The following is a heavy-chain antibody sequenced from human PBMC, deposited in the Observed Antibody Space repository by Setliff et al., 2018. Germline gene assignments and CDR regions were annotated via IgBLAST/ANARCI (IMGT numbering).Heavy chain of an antibody. CDR2: IYISGKI. Sequence: PSETLSLTCTVSGGSISSGSYYWSWIRQPAGKGLEWIGRIYISGKINYNPSLKTRVTLSIDTSKNQFSLTLTSVSAADTAVYYCARAGVLWFGEFTYFDYWGRGTLVTVSS. D-gene: IGHD3-10*01. V-gene: IGHV4-61*02. CDR1: GGSISSGSYY. J-gene: IGHJ4*02. CDR3: ARAGVLWFGEFTYFDY.